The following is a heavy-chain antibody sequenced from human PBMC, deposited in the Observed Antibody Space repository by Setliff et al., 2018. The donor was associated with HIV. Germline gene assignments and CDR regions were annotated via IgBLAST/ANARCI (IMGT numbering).Heavy chain of an antibody. CDR3: ARVDGYNNYDSGGLDY. Sequence: ASVKVSCKASGYTFSTYGISWGRQAPGQGLEWMGWISVYNNKTIYAQKLQGRVTMTTDTSTNTAYMELRSLRSDDTAAYHCARVDGYNNYDSGGLDYWGQGTLVTAPQ. CDR2: ISVYNNKT. J-gene: IGHJ4*02. CDR1: GYTFSTYG. D-gene: IGHD3-16*01. V-gene: IGHV1-18*01.